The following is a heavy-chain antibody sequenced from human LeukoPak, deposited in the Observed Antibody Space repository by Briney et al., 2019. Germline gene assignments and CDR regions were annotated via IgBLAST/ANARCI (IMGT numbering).Heavy chain of an antibody. CDR2: IKEDGGEK. D-gene: IGHD2-2*01. CDR3: ARGPGVVVPAAIPIDY. V-gene: IGHV3-7*03. Sequence: GGSLRLSCAASGFTFSDYWMSWVRQAPGKGLEWVANIKEDGGEKYYVDSVKGRFTISRDNAKNSLYPQMNSLRAEDTAVYYCARGPGVVVPAAIPIDYWGQGTLVTVSS. J-gene: IGHJ4*02. CDR1: GFTFSDYW.